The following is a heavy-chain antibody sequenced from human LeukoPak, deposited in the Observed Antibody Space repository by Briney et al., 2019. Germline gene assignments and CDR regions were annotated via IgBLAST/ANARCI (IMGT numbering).Heavy chain of an antibody. CDR2: IIPILGIA. J-gene: IGHJ4*02. CDR1: GGTFSSYT. Sequence: WASVKVSCKASGGTFSSYTISWVRQAPGQGLEWMGRIIPILGIANYAQKFQGRVTITADKSTSTAYMELSSLRSEDTAVYYCAIYIVATIIGLDYWGQGTLVTVSS. CDR3: AIYIVATIIGLDY. V-gene: IGHV1-69*02. D-gene: IGHD5-12*01.